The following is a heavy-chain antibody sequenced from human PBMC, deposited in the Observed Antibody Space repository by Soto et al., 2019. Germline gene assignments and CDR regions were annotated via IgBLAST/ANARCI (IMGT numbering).Heavy chain of an antibody. J-gene: IGHJ4*01. V-gene: IGHV1-46*01. D-gene: IGHD3-3*01. Sequence: VNISNEATGYTFPREYMHWVRQSHGLGLVWMGIINPSGGSTSYAQKFQGRVAMTRDTSTSTVYMELSRLRSEDTAVYYCAFLLSRVDAGFYF. CDR1: GYTFPREY. CDR2: INPSGGST. CDR3: AFLLSRVDAGFYF.